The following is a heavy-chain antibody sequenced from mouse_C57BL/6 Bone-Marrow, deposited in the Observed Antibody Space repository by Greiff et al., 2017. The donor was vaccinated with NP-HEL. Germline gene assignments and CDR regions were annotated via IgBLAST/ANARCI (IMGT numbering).Heavy chain of an antibody. CDR2: ISSGSSTI. Sequence: EVQLVESGGGLVKPGGSLKLSCAASGFTFSDYGMHWVRQAPEKGLEWVAYISSGSSTINYADTVKGRFTISRDKAKNTLFLQMSSLRSEDTAMYYCARPYYYGSSDAMDYWGQGTSVTVSS. CDR3: ARPYYYGSSDAMDY. CDR1: GFTFSDYG. V-gene: IGHV5-17*01. J-gene: IGHJ4*01. D-gene: IGHD1-1*01.